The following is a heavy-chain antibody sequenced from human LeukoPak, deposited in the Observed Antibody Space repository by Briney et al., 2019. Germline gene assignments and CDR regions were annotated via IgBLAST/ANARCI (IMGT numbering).Heavy chain of an antibody. CDR1: GFTFRNYV. CDR3: AREGYYGSGSPPSLYFDY. CDR2: TSSDLNAK. V-gene: IGHV3-30-3*01. D-gene: IGHD3-10*01. J-gene: IGHJ4*02. Sequence: GGSLRLSCAASGFTFRNYVIHWVRQAPGKGLEWVAVTSSDLNAKLYADSVKGRFTISRDNSRSTLYLQMNSLRPEDTAIYYCAREGYYGSGSPPSLYFDYWGQGTLVTVSS.